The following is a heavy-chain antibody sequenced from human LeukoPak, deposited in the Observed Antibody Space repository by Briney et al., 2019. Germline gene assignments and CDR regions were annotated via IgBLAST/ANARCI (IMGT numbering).Heavy chain of an antibody. CDR2: IIPIFGTA. V-gene: IGHV1-69*05. Sequence: SVKVSCKASGGTFSSYAISWVRQAPGQGLEWMGRIIPIFGTANYAQKFQGRVTITTDESTSTAYMELSSLRSEDTAVYYCARRGFFTAEDYYYYMDVWGKGTTVTVSS. D-gene: IGHD2-21*02. CDR1: GGTFSSYA. CDR3: ARRGFFTAEDYYYYMDV. J-gene: IGHJ6*03.